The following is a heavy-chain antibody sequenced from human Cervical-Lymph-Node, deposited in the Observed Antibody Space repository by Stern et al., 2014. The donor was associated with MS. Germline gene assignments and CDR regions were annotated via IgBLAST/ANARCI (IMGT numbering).Heavy chain of an antibody. V-gene: IGHV4-59*01. J-gene: IGHJ4*02. CDR1: GGSISSDY. CDR3: ARDEYGGNFDY. Sequence: QVQLQESGPGLVTPSETLSLTCTVSGGSISSDYWSWIRQPPGKGLEWIGYIYYSGSTNYNPSLRSRVTISVDTSKKHFSLKLSSVTAADTAVYYCARDEYGGNFDYWGQGTLVTVSS. D-gene: IGHD4-23*01. CDR2: IYYSGST.